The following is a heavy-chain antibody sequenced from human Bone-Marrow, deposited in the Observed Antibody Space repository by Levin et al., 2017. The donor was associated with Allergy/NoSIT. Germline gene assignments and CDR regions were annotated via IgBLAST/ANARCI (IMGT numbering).Heavy chain of an antibody. J-gene: IGHJ4*02. V-gene: IGHV3-23*01. CDR2: LSASGGST. Sequence: SGGSLRLSCAASGFTFSSYAMSWVRQAPGKGLEWVSALSASGGSTYYADSVKGRFTISRDNSKNTVYLQMNSLRADDTAVYYCAKGPIGYCSGGGCYEVDYWGQGTLVTVTS. D-gene: IGHD2-15*01. CDR3: AKGPIGYCSGGGCYEVDY. CDR1: GFTFSSYA.